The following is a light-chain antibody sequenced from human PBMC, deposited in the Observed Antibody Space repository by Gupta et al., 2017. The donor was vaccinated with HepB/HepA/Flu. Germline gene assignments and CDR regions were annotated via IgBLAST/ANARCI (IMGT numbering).Light chain of an antibody. J-gene: IGKJ2*02. CDR2: WAS. V-gene: IGKV4-1*01. CDR3: HQQDNAPCI. Sequence: DIVMTQSPDSLAVSLGERATINCKSSQSGLSSSNNKNFLTWYQQKPGQPPRLLISWASSRESGVPERFSGSGSETDFTLTISSLQAEDVAIYYCHQQDNAPCIFGQGTMLDIK. CDR1: QSGLSSSNNKNF.